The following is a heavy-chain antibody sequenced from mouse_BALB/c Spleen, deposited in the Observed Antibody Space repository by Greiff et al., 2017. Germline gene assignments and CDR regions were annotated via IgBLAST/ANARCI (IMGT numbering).Heavy chain of an antibody. D-gene: IGHD4-1*01. CDR3: ARQTGKEDCCDY. J-gene: IGHJ2*01. V-gene: IGHV5-6*01. CDR2: ISSGGSYT. Sequence: EVQRVESGGDLVKPGGSLKLSCAVSGFSFSSYGMPWVRQTPDKGLEWFATISSGGSYTYYSDSVKGRFIISRDNAKNNLYRQVSSLKTEDTAMYYGARQTGKEDCCDYWGQGTTLTVSA. CDR1: GFSFSSYG.